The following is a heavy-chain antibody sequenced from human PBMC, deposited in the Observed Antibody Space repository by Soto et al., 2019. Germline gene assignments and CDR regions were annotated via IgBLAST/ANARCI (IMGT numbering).Heavy chain of an antibody. J-gene: IGHJ6*02. D-gene: IGHD2-2*01. V-gene: IGHV1-46*01. Sequence: ASVKVSCKASGYTFTSYYMHWVRQAPGQGLEWMGIINPSGGSTSYAQKYQGRVTITTDESTSTVYMELSSLRSEDTAVYYCASSIPYIVLVPAAIRFYYYYGMDVWGQGTTVTVSS. CDR3: ASSIPYIVLVPAAIRFYYYYGMDV. CDR2: INPSGGST. CDR1: GYTFTSYY.